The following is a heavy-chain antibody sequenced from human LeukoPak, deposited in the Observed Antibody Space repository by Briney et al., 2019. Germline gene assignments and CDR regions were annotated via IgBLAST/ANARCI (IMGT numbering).Heavy chain of an antibody. V-gene: IGHV5-51*01. Sequence: PGESLKISCKGSGYSFTSYWIGWVRQMPGKGLEWMGIIYPGDSDTRYSPSFQGQVTISADKSISTAYLQWSSLKASDTAMYYCARASGIAAAGTRVVAYYFDYWGQGTLVTVSS. J-gene: IGHJ4*02. CDR2: IYPGDSDT. CDR3: ARASGIAAAGTRVVAYYFDY. D-gene: IGHD6-13*01. CDR1: GYSFTSYW.